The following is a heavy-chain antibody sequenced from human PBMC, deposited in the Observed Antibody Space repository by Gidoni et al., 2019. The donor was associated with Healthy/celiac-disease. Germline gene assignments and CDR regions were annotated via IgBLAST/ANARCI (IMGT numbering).Heavy chain of an antibody. CDR2: MNPNSGNT. J-gene: IGHJ6*02. Sequence: QVQLVQSGAEVKKPGASVKVSCKASGYTFTSYDLNWWRQATGPGLEWMGWMNPNSGNTGDAQKFQGRVTMTRNTSISTAYMELSSLRSEDTAVYYCARGYCTNGVCYMEYYYGMDVWGQGTTVTVSS. CDR3: ARGYCTNGVCYMEYYYGMDV. D-gene: IGHD2-8*01. V-gene: IGHV1-8*01. CDR1: GYTFTSYD.